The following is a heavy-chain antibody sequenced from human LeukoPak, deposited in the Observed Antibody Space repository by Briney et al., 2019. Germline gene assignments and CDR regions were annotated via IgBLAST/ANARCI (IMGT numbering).Heavy chain of an antibody. CDR3: AITTMGPFDDYGGNYDY. D-gene: IGHD4-23*01. CDR1: GGTFSSYA. J-gene: IGHJ4*02. V-gene: IGHV1-69*01. Sequence: ASVKVSCKASGGTFSSYAISWVRQAPGQGLEWMGGIIPIFGTANYAQKFQGRVTITADESTSTAYMELSSLRSEDTAVYYCAITTMGPFDDYGGNYDYWGQGTLVTVSS. CDR2: IIPIFGTA.